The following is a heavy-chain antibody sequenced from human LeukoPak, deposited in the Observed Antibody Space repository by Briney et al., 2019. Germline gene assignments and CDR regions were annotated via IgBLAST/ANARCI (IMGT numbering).Heavy chain of an antibody. J-gene: IGHJ5*02. CDR2: IYYSGNS. CDR1: GGSISSGSHY. Sequence: SETLSLTCTVSGGSISSGSHYWGWIRQPPGKELEWIGNIYYSGNSYYNPSLKSRVTISVDASKNQFSLNLSSVTAADTAVYYCARLSYGSGSHYNFYFDPWGQGTLVTVSA. D-gene: IGHD3-10*01. V-gene: IGHV4-39*01. CDR3: ARLSYGSGSHYNFYFDP.